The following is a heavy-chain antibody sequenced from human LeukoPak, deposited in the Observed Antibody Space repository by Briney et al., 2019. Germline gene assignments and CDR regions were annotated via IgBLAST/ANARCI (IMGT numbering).Heavy chain of an antibody. D-gene: IGHD3-22*01. CDR3: ARDPYTYYYDSSGYPMGY. V-gene: IGHV1-18*01. CDR2: ISAYNGNT. J-gene: IGHJ4*02. Sequence: GASVKVSCKASGGTFSSYAISWVRQAPGQGLEWMGWISAYNGNTNYAQKLQGRVTMTTDTSTSTAYMELRSLRSDDTAVYYCARDPYTYYYDSSGYPMGYWGQGTLVTVSS. CDR1: GGTFSSYA.